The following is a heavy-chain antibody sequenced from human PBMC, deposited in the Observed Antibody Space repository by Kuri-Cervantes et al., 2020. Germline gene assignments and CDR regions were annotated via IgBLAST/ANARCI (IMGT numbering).Heavy chain of an antibody. CDR3: ARVGSITMIVVVKGYYMDV. V-gene: IGHV3-33*08. CDR2: IWYDGSNK. J-gene: IGHJ6*03. Sequence: GESLKISCAASGFTFSSYGIHWVRQAPGKGLEWVAVIWYDGSNKYYADSVKGRFTISRDNSKNTLYLQMNSLRAEDTAVYYCARVGSITMIVVVKGYYMDVWGKGTTVTVSS. CDR1: GFTFSSYG. D-gene: IGHD3-22*01.